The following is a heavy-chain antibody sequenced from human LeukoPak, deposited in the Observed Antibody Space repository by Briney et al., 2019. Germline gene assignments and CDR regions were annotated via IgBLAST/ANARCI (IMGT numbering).Heavy chain of an antibody. CDR2: INHSGST. CDR3: ARGQIPRYYYGSGSYSPPGY. D-gene: IGHD3-10*01. CDR1: GGSFSGYY. J-gene: IGHJ4*02. Sequence: SETLSLTCAVYGGSFSGYYWSWIRQPPGKGLEWIGEINHSGSTNYNPSLKSRVTISVDTSKNQFSLKLSSVTAADTAVYYCARGQIPRYYYGSGSYSPPGYWGQGTLVTVSS. V-gene: IGHV4-34*01.